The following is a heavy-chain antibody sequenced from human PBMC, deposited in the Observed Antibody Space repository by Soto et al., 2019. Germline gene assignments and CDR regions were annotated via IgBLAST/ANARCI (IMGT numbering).Heavy chain of an antibody. D-gene: IGHD4-4*01. CDR1: GYSFTSYC. J-gene: IGHJ3*02. Sequence: PGESLKISCKGSGYSFTSYCIGWVRQMPGKGLEWMGIIYPDDSDTRYSPSFQGQVTISADKSISTAYLQWSSLKASDTAMYYCASNGGTTVMNDAFDIWGQGAMVTVS. CDR2: IYPDDSDT. CDR3: ASNGGTTVMNDAFDI. V-gene: IGHV5-51*01.